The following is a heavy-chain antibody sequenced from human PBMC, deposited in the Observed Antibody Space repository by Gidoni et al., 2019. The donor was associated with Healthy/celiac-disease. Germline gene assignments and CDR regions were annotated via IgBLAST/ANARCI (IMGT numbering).Heavy chain of an antibody. CDR1: GFPFSSYA. V-gene: IGHV3-23*01. CDR3: AKAGVMVRGVQVPKDY. D-gene: IGHD3-10*01. J-gene: IGHJ4*02. CDR2: ISGSGGST. Sequence: EVQLLESGGGLVQPGGSLRLSCAASGFPFSSYAMSWVRQAPGKGLEWVSAISGSGGSTYYADSVKGRFTISRDNSKNTLYLQMNSLRAEDTAVYYCAKAGVMVRGVQVPKDYWGQGTLVTVSS.